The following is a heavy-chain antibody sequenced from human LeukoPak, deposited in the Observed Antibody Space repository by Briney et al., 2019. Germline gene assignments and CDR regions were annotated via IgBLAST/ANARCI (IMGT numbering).Heavy chain of an antibody. CDR3: AKGASGNYYIYFDY. CDR1: GFTFSTYA. J-gene: IGHJ4*02. CDR2: ISGSDGST. V-gene: IGHV3-23*01. D-gene: IGHD1-26*01. Sequence: GGSLRLSCAASGFTFSTYAMNWVRQPPGQGLEWVSSISGSDGSTYYSDSVKGRFTISRDNSKNTLYLQVNSLRAEDTAIYYCAKGASGNYYIYFDYWGQGTLVTVSS.